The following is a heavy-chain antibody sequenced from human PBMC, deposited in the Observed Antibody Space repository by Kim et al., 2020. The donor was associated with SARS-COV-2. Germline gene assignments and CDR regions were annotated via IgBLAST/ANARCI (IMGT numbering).Heavy chain of an antibody. J-gene: IGHJ4*02. CDR3: CREWELLYGPPSY. V-gene: IGHV3-7*01. CDR2: IKQDGSEK. CDR1: GFTFSSYW. Sequence: GGSLRLSCAASGFTFSSYWMSWVRQAPGKGLEWVANIKQDGSEKYYVDSVKGRFTISRDNAKNSLYLQMNSLRAEDTAVYYCCREWELLYGPPSYWGQGTLVTVSS. D-gene: IGHD1-26*01.